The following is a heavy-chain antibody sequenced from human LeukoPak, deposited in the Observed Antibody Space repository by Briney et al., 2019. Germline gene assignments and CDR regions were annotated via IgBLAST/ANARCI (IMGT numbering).Heavy chain of an antibody. Sequence: SETLSLTCTVSGGSISSSSYYWGWIRQPPGKGLEWIGSIYYSGSTYYNPSLKSRVTISVDTSKNQFSLKLSSVTAADTAVYYCARLARNPSIAARGSPWGQGTLVTVSS. CDR1: GGSISSSSYY. D-gene: IGHD6-6*01. CDR2: IYYSGST. J-gene: IGHJ5*02. CDR3: ARLARNPSIAARGSP. V-gene: IGHV4-39*01.